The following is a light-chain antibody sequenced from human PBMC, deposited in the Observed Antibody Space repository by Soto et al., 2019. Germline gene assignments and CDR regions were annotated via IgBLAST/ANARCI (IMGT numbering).Light chain of an antibody. J-gene: IGLJ7*01. CDR2: GVT. Sequence: QSVLAQPPSASGSPGQSVTISCTGSGSDIGAYNFVSWYQQHPGKAPKLMIFGVTERPSGVPDRFSGSKSGTSASLAITGLQAEDEADYYCQTYDSSLRASVFGGGTQLTVL. V-gene: IGLV2-8*01. CDR1: GSDIGAYNF. CDR3: QTYDSSLRASV.